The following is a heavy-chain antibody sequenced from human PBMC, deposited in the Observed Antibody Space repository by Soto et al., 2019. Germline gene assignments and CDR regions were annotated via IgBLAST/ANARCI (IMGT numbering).Heavy chain of an antibody. CDR3: ARDNTGLDY. Sequence: QVHLVQSGAEVKKPGSSVKVSCKASGGAFTSYSFHWVRQVPGQGLEWMGGIIPMSGTTNYALKFQGRVTMTADVPTNTAYIELSSLRSEDTAIYYCARDNTGLDYWGQGTLVTVSS. CDR2: IIPMSGTT. CDR1: GGAFTSYS. D-gene: IGHD1-1*01. J-gene: IGHJ4*02. V-gene: IGHV1-69*12.